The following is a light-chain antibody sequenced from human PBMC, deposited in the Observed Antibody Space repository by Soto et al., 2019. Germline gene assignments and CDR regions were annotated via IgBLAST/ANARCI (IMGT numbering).Light chain of an antibody. CDR1: QGIRND. V-gene: IGKV1-6*01. CDR2: AAS. J-gene: IGKJ5*01. Sequence: AIQMTQSPSSLSASVGDRVTITCRASQGIRNDLGWYQQKPGKAPKLLIYAASSLQSGVPSSFSGSGYGTDFTFTISSLQPEDIATYYCQQYDNVFTFGQGTRLEIK. CDR3: QQYDNVFT.